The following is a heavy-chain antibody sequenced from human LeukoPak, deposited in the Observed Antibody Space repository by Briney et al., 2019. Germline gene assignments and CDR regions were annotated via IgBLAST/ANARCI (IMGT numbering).Heavy chain of an antibody. J-gene: IGHJ4*02. D-gene: IGHD3-10*01. Sequence: GESLKISCAASGFTFSSYAMSWVRQAPGKGLEWVSAISGSGGSTYYADSVKGRFTISRDNSKNTLYLQMNSLRAEDTAVYYCAGVSLLLWFGELLGWGQGTLVTVSS. CDR1: GFTFSSYA. CDR3: AGVSLLLWFGELLG. V-gene: IGHV3-23*01. CDR2: ISGSGGST.